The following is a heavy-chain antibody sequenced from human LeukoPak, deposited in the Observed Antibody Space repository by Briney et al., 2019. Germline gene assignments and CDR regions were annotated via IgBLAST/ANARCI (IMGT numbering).Heavy chain of an antibody. CDR2: INHSGST. V-gene: IGHV4-34*01. D-gene: IGHD6-13*01. CDR1: GGSFSGYY. Sequence: PSETLSLTCAVYGGSFSGYYWSWIRQPPGKGLEWIGEINHSGSTNYNPSLKSRVTISVDTSKKQFSLKLSSVTAADTAVYYCASSSWYLRAFDIWGQGTMVTVSS. J-gene: IGHJ3*02. CDR3: ASSSWYLRAFDI.